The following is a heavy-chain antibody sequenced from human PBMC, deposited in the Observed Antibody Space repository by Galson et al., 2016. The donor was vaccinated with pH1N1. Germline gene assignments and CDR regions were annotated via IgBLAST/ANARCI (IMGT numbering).Heavy chain of an antibody. CDR3: AKARGGFGFAYYYHGLDV. CDR1: GFSGFTFSDYA. V-gene: IGHV3-23*01. D-gene: IGHD5-18*01. J-gene: IGHJ6*02. CDR2: ISGSGDST. Sequence: SLRLSCAASGFSGFTFSDYAMTWIRQAPGKGLEWVSTISGSGDSTYYADSVKGRLTISRDKSKNTLYLQMNSLRANDTAVYYCAKARGGFGFAYYYHGLDVWGQGTTVIVSS.